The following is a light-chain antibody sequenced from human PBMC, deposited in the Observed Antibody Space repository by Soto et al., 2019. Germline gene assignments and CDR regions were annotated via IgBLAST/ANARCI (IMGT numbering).Light chain of an antibody. J-gene: IGKJ1*01. CDR3: QDRSNWPLGT. CDR2: DAS. Sequence: EIVLTQSPATLSLSPGERATLSCRASQSIGNYLAWYQQTPGQAPRLLIYDASTRATGIPARFSGSGSGTDFSLTISSLETEDSAVYYCQDRSNWPLGTFGQGTKVEIK. CDR1: QSIGNY. V-gene: IGKV3-11*01.